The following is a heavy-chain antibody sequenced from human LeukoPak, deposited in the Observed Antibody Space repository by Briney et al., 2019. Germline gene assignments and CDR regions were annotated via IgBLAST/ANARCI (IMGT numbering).Heavy chain of an antibody. CDR1: GYTFTSYA. V-gene: IGHV1-3*01. CDR2: INAGNGNT. CDR3: ARDLAYCGGDCYPLEDY. D-gene: IGHD2-21*02. Sequence: GASVTVSCTASGYTFTSYAMHWVRQAPGQRLEWMGWINAGNGNTKYSQKFQGRVTITRDTSASTAYMELSSLRSEDTAVYYCARDLAYCGGDCYPLEDYWGQGTLVTVSS. J-gene: IGHJ4*02.